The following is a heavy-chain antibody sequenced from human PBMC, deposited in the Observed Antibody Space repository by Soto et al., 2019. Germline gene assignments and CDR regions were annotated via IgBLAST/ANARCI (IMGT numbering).Heavy chain of an antibody. CDR2: INSDGSST. Sequence: PGGSLRLSCAASGFTVSSNYMNWVRQAPGKGLVWVSRINSDGSSTSYADSVKGRFTISRDNSKNTLYLQMNSLRAEDTAVYYCARDFTYGSGSYLYYYGMDVWGQGTTVTGSS. CDR1: GFTVSSNY. D-gene: IGHD3-10*01. CDR3: ARDFTYGSGSYLYYYGMDV. V-gene: IGHV3-74*01. J-gene: IGHJ6*02.